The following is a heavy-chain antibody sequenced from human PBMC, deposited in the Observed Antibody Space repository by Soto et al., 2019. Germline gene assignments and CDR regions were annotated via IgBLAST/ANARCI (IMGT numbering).Heavy chain of an antibody. J-gene: IGHJ2*01. CDR1: GITVSTNY. Sequence: EVQLVESGGGLVQPGGSLRLSCAASGITVSTNYMCWVRQAPGKGPEWVSVIYSGDSPYYVDSVKGRFTISRDNSKNTLFLQMNSLGVEDTAIYYCARYKPDYGAYGYGDYIWYFDLWGRGTLVTVSS. CDR2: IYSGDSP. D-gene: IGHD4-17*01. CDR3: ARYKPDYGAYGYGDYIWYFDL. V-gene: IGHV3-66*01.